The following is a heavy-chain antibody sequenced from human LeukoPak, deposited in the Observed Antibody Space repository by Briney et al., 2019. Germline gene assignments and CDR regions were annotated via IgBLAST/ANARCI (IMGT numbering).Heavy chain of an antibody. D-gene: IGHD2-15*01. CDR2: IDPSDSYT. Sequence: GESLRISCEGSGYSFTSYWISWVRQMPGKGLEWMGRIDPSDSYTNYSPSFQGHVTISADKSISTAYLQWSSLKASDTAMYYCARQGSLGYCSGGSCSRSDYWGQGTLVTVSS. CDR3: ARQGSLGYCSGGSCSRSDY. V-gene: IGHV5-10-1*01. CDR1: GYSFTSYW. J-gene: IGHJ4*02.